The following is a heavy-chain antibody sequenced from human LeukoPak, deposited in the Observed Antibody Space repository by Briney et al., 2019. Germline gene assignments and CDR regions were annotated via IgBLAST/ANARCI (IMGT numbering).Heavy chain of an antibody. V-gene: IGHV4-61*02. J-gene: IGHJ4*02. CDR1: GGSISSGSYY. Sequence: PSETLSLTCTVSGGSISSGSYYWSWIRQPAGKGLEWIGRIYTSGSTNYNPSLKSRVTISVDTSKNQFSLKLSSVTAADTAVYYCARARSRYFDYWGQGTLVTVSS. CDR2: IYTSGST. CDR3: ARARSRYFDY.